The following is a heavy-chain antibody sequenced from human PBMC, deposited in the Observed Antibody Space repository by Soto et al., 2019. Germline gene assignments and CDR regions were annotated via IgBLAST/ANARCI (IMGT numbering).Heavy chain of an antibody. V-gene: IGHV3-33*01. D-gene: IGHD3-22*01. J-gene: IGHJ4*02. CDR2: IWYDGSNK. Sequence: QVQLVESGGGVVQPGRSLRLSCAASGFTFSSYGMHWVRQAPGKGLEWVAVIWYDGSNKYYADSVKGRFTISRDNSKNTLYLQMNSLRAEDTAVYYCATDSSGYYVFDYWGQGTLVTVSS. CDR3: ATDSSGYYVFDY. CDR1: GFTFSSYG.